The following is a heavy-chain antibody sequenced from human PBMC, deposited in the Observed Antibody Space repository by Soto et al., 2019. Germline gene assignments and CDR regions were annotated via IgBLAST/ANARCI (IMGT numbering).Heavy chain of an antibody. Sequence: QVQLQESGPGLVKPSQTLSLTCTVSGGSISSGDYYWSWIRQPPGKGLEWIGYIYYSGSTYYNPSLNSRVTGSVDTSKSQFSLKLSSVTAADTAVYYCARVGQLEFGLVDYWGQGTLVTVSS. V-gene: IGHV4-30-4*01. CDR3: ARVGQLEFGLVDY. D-gene: IGHD6-6*01. CDR2: IYYSGST. CDR1: GGSISSGDYY. J-gene: IGHJ4*02.